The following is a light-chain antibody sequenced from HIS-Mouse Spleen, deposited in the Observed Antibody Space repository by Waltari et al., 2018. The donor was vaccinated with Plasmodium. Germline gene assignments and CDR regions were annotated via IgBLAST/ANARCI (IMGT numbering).Light chain of an antibody. CDR3: NSRDSSGNHLV. CDR2: GKN. J-gene: IGLJ2*01. V-gene: IGLV3-19*01. Sequence: SSELTQDPAVSVALGQTVRITCQGDSLRSYYASWYQKKPGQAPVLVIYGKNNRPSGFPDRFSGSSSGNTASLTITGAQAEDEADYYCNSRDSSGNHLVFGGGTKLTVL. CDR1: SLRSYY.